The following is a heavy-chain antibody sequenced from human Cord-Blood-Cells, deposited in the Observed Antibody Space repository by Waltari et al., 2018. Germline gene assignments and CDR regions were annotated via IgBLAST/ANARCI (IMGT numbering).Heavy chain of an antibody. CDR3: ARDWAGELYGWGQLYSYGYFDY. CDR1: GYTFTSYG. CDR2: ISAYNGNT. J-gene: IGHJ4*02. Sequence: QVQLVQSGAEVKKPGASVKVSCKASGYTFTSYGISWVRQAPGQGLEWMGWISAYNGNTNYAQKLQGRVTMTTDTSTSTAYMELRSLRSDDTAVYYCARDWAGELYGWGQLYSYGYFDYWGQGTLVTVSS. D-gene: IGHD5-18*01. V-gene: IGHV1-18*01.